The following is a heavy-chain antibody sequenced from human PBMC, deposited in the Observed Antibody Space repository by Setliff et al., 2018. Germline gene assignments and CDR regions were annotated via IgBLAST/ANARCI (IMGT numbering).Heavy chain of an antibody. CDR2: IKQDGSEK. Sequence: GESLKIPCAASGCTFSSYWMSWVRQAPGKGLEWVANIKQDGSEKYYVDSVKGRVTISRDNAKNSLYLQMNSLRAEDTAVYYCARDGGEYWGQGTLVTVSP. CDR1: GCTFSSYW. CDR3: ARDGGEY. J-gene: IGHJ4*02. D-gene: IGHD3-16*01. V-gene: IGHV3-7*01.